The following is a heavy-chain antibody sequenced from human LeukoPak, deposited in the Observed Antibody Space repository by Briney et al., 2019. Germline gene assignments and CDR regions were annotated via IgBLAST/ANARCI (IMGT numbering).Heavy chain of an antibody. V-gene: IGHV1-18*01. CDR1: GYTFTSYA. J-gene: IGHJ6*03. Sequence: ASVKVSCKASGYTFTSYAMNWVRQAPGQGLEWMGWISAYNGNTNYAQKLQGRVTMTTDTSTSTAYMELRSLRSDDTAVYYCARDIRDYMDVWGKGTTVTVSS. CDR3: ARDIRDYMDV. CDR2: ISAYNGNT.